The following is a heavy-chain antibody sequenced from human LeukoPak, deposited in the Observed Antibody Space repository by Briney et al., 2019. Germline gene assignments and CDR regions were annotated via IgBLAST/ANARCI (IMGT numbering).Heavy chain of an antibody. Sequence: GGSLRLSCAASGFTFSSYWMSWVRQAPGKGLEWVSAISGSGGGTYYADSVKGRFTISRDNSKNTLYLQMNSLRAEDTAVYYCAKGLSGSHYDYWGQGTLVTVSS. J-gene: IGHJ4*02. CDR2: ISGSGGGT. CDR3: AKGLSGSHYDY. CDR1: GFTFSSYW. V-gene: IGHV3-23*01. D-gene: IGHD1-26*01.